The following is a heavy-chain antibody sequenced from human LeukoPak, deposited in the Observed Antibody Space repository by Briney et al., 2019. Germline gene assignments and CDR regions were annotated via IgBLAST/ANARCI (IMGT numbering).Heavy chain of an antibody. Sequence: GRSLRLSCAASGFTFSSYAMHWVRQAPGKGLVWVALISYEGSDKYSADSVKGRFTISRDNSKNTLYLQMSSLRAEDTAVYYCARDCTNGVCYRTLDYWGQGTLVTVSS. V-gene: IGHV3-30*04. D-gene: IGHD2-8*01. J-gene: IGHJ4*02. CDR2: ISYEGSDK. CDR3: ARDCTNGVCYRTLDY. CDR1: GFTFSSYA.